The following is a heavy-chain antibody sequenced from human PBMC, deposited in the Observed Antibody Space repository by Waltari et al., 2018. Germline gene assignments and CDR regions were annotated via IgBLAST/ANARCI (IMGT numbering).Heavy chain of an antibody. CDR2: MNTNSGNT. D-gene: IGHD1-26*01. Sequence: VQLVQSGAEVTKPGASVKVSCKASGATFTGYDVKWLRQATGQGLEWMGWMNTNSGNTGYAQKVQGRVTITRNTSISTAYMELSGLRAEDTGVYYCATKVGANGPFDYWGQGTLVTVSS. V-gene: IGHV1-8*03. CDR3: ATKVGANGPFDY. J-gene: IGHJ4*02. CDR1: GATFTGYD.